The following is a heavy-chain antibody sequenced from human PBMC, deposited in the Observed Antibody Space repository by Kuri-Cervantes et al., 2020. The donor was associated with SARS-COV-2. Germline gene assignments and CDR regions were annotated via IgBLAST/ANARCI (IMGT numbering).Heavy chain of an antibody. Sequence: SETLSLTCTVSGGSISSYYWSWIRQPPGKGLGWIGYIYYSGSTDYNPSLKSRVTISVDTSKNQFSLKLSSVTAADTAVYYCARAQYSSSWSEGYYYYMDVWGKGTTVTVSS. D-gene: IGHD6-13*01. CDR2: IYYSGST. V-gene: IGHV4-59*01. CDR1: GGSISSYY. J-gene: IGHJ6*03. CDR3: ARAQYSSSWSEGYYYYMDV.